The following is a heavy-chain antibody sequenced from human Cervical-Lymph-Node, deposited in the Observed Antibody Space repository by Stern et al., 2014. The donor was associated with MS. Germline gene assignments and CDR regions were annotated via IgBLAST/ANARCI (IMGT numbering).Heavy chain of an antibody. Sequence: QLVQSGAEVKKPGASVKVSCKASGYTFNRYYINWMRQAPGQGLEWMGRISAHSGKTDYAQKFQGRVTMTTDTPTSTAHLELRSLRSDDTAIYYCARAIDLADYWGQGTLVTVSS. V-gene: IGHV1-18*01. CDR3: ARAIDLADY. J-gene: IGHJ4*02. CDR1: GYTFNRYY. D-gene: IGHD5-24*01. CDR2: ISAHSGKT.